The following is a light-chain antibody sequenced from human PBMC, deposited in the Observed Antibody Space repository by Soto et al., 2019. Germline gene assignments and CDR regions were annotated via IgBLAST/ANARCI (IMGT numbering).Light chain of an antibody. CDR3: QQYGDSPRT. V-gene: IGKV3-20*01. Sequence: EIVLTQSPDIVSLYPGERATLSCRASQVVAGTFLAWYQQKPGQAPRLLIYGASSRATGIPDRFSGSGSGTDFSLTISRLEPEDFAVYYCQQYGDSPRTFGQGTKVEIK. CDR1: QVVAGTF. CDR2: GAS. J-gene: IGKJ1*01.